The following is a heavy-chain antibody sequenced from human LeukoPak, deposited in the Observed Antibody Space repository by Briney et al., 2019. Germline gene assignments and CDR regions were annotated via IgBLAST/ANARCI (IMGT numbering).Heavy chain of an antibody. D-gene: IGHD3-10*01. CDR2: INHSGGT. CDR3: ARGPHYYGSGTYYARGSIDY. J-gene: IGHJ4*02. CDR1: GGSFSGYY. Sequence: SETLPLTCAVYGGSFSGYYWSWIRQPPGKGLEWIGEINHSGGTNYNPSLRSQVTILVDTSNNQFSLKLSSVTAADTAVYYCARGPHYYGSGTYYARGSIDYWGQGTLVTVSS. V-gene: IGHV4-34*01.